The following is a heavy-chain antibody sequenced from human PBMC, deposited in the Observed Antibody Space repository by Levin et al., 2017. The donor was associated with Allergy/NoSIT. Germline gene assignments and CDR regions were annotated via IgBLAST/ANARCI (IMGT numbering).Heavy chain of an antibody. Sequence: PGGSLRLSCTVSGGSVSSGSYYWSWIRQPPGKGLEWIGYIYYSGSTNYNPSLKSRVTISVDTSKNQFSLKLSSVTAADTAVYYCATVPLGSSWIEDWHFDYWGQGTLVTVSS. D-gene: IGHD6-13*01. CDR1: GGSVSSGSYY. CDR2: IYYSGST. CDR3: ATVPLGSSWIEDWHFDY. J-gene: IGHJ4*02. V-gene: IGHV4-61*01.